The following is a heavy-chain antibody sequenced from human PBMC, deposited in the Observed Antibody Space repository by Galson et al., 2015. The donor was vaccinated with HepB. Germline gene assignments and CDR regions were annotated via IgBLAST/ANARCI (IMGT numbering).Heavy chain of an antibody. CDR2: ISSSSSYT. V-gene: IGHV3-11*06. J-gene: IGHJ4*02. Sequence: SLRLSCAASGFTFSDYYMSWIRQAPGKGLEWVSYISSSSSYTNYADSVKGRFTISRDNAKNSLYLQMNSLRAEDTAVYYCARGDSGYAGLSYWGQGTLVTVSS. D-gene: IGHD5-12*01. CDR1: GFTFSDYY. CDR3: ARGDSGYAGLSY.